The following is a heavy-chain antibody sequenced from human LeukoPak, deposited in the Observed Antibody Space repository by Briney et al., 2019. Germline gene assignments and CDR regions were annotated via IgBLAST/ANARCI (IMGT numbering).Heavy chain of an antibody. Sequence: GGSLRLSCAASGFTFSSYAMSWVRQAPGKGLEWVSAISGSGGSTYYADSVKGRFTISRDNSKNTLYLQMNSLRAEDTAVYYCANLGGIAARPGVGVYWGQGTLVTVSS. CDR1: GFTFSSYA. V-gene: IGHV3-23*01. D-gene: IGHD6-6*01. CDR3: ANLGGIAARPGVGVY. CDR2: ISGSGGST. J-gene: IGHJ4*02.